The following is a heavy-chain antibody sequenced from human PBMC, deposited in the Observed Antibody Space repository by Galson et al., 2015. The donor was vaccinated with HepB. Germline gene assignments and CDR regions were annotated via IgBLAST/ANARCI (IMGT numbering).Heavy chain of an antibody. CDR3: ARSDCGGDCYSSFDY. CDR2: ISSSSSYT. D-gene: IGHD2-21*02. J-gene: IGHJ4*02. Sequence: SLRLSCAASGFTFSDYYMSWIRQAPGKGLEWVSYISSSSSYTNYADSVKGRFTISRDNAKNSLYLQMNSLRAEDTAVYYCARSDCGGDCYSSFDYWGQGTLVTVSS. CDR1: GFTFSDYY. V-gene: IGHV3-11*03.